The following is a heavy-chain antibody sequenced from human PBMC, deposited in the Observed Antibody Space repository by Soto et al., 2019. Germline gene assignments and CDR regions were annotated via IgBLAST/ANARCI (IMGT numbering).Heavy chain of an antibody. CDR1: GFTFDNYA. J-gene: IGHJ4*02. CDR3: AKDIGVDTTA. D-gene: IGHD5-18*01. V-gene: IGHV3-9*01. CDR2: ISWNSGSE. Sequence: QPGGSLRLSCAASGFTFDNYAMHWVRQAPGKGLEWVSGISWNSGSEAYADSVKGRFTISRDNAKNSLYLQMNSLRAEDTAFYYCAKDIGVDTTAWGQGTLVTVSS.